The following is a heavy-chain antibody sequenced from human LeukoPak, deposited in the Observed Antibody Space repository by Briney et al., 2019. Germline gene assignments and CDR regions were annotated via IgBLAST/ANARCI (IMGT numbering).Heavy chain of an antibody. CDR1: GFTFSSYA. J-gene: IGHJ4*02. D-gene: IGHD5-12*01. V-gene: IGHV3-30*14. CDR2: ISYDGNNK. CDR3: ARGPSGYHNT. Sequence: SGGSLRLSCAASGFTFSSYAMHCVRQAPGKGLEWVAVISYDGNNKYYADSVKGRFTISRDNSKNTLYLQMNSLRAEDTAVYCCARGPSGYHNTGGQGTLVTVSS.